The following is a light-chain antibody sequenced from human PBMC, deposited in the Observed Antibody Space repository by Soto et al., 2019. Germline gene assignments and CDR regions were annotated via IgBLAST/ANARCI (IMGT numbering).Light chain of an antibody. CDR2: EAS. V-gene: IGKV1-33*01. CDR3: YHYQLLPPRT. Sequence: DIQMTQSPSSLSASVGDKITITCQASQDISNSLNWYQQKPGKAPKLLIYEASNLETGVPSRFSGSGSGTDFTLTISSLQPEDIGTYFCYHYQLLPPRTFGPGTKVEI. J-gene: IGKJ1*01. CDR1: QDISNS.